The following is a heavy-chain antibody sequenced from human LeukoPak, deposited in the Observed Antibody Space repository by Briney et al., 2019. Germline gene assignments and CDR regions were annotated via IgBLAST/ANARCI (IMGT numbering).Heavy chain of an antibody. CDR1: GDPIRSSTYY. CDR3: ARRVGAGNFDY. V-gene: IGHV4-39*01. D-gene: IGHD6-13*01. CDR2: IYYSGST. J-gene: IGHJ4*02. Sequence: SETLSLTCTVSGDPIRSSTYYWGGIRQPPGKGLEWIGTIYYSGSTYYNPSLKSRVIISVDTSRNQFSLNLSPVTAADTAVYYCARRVGAGNFDYWGQGTLVAVSS.